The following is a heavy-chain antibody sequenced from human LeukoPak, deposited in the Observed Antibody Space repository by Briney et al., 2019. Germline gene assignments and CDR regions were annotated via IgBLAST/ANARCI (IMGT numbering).Heavy chain of an antibody. CDR2: ISGSGGST. J-gene: IGHJ4*02. V-gene: IGHV3-23*01. D-gene: IGHD3-9*01. CDR3: AKDLDYDILTGYFDY. CDR1: GFTFSSYV. Sequence: PGGSLRLSCAASGFTFSSYVMSWVRQAPGKGLEWVSAISGSGGSTYYADSVKGRFTISRDNSKNTLYLQMNSLRAEDTAVYYCAKDLDYDILTGYFDYWGQGTLVTVSS.